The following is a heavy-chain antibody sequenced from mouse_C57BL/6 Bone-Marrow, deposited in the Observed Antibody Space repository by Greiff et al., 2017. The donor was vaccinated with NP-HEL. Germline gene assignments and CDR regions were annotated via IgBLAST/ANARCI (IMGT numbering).Heavy chain of an antibody. V-gene: IGHV1-50*01. CDR2: IDPSDSYT. D-gene: IGHD3-1*01. CDR3: ERSGGNSHSFDY. CDR1: GYTFTSYW. J-gene: IGHJ2*01. Sequence: QVQLQQPGAELVKPGASVKLSCKASGYTFTSYWMQWVKQRPGQGLEWIGEIDPSDSYTNYNQKFKGKATLTVDTSSSTAYMQLSSLTSEDSAVYYWERSGGNSHSFDYWGQGTTLTFSS.